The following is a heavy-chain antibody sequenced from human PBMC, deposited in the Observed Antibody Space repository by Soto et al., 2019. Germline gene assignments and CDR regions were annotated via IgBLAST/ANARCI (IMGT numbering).Heavy chain of an antibody. Sequence: QVQLVQSGAEVKKPGSSVKVSCKASGGTLSNYAFTWVRQAPGQGLEWMGGIIPIFNTANYAQRFQGRVTITADESTSTAYMELNSLRSEDTAVYYCARVRPTDYVGNYTNGMDVWGQGTPVTVSS. D-gene: IGHD4-17*01. CDR2: IIPIFNTA. CDR3: ARVRPTDYVGNYTNGMDV. V-gene: IGHV1-69*01. CDR1: GGTLSNYA. J-gene: IGHJ6*02.